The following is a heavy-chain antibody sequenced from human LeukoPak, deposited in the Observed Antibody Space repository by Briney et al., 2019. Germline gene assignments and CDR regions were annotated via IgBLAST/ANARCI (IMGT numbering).Heavy chain of an antibody. CDR3: ARDSYAGSWSPLIY. V-gene: IGHV3-74*01. CDR2: ISPDGSSA. J-gene: IGHJ4*02. CDR1: GFTFSSYW. Sequence: GGSLRLSCAASGFTFSSYWMHWVRQAPGNGLVWVSRISPDGSSALYADSVKGRFTISRDNAKNTLYLQMNSLRGDDTAVYYCARDSYAGSWSPLIYWGQGTLVTVSS. D-gene: IGHD6-13*01.